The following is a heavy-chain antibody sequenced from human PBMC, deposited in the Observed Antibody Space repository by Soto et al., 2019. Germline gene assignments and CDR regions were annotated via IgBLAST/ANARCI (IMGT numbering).Heavy chain of an antibody. D-gene: IGHD3-22*01. J-gene: IGHJ4*02. V-gene: IGHV4-59*01. CDR2: VYYIGST. CDR1: GRAISRYY. CDR3: ARVSRSDYYDSSGYMPLDY. Sequence: QVQLQESGPGLVKPAETLSLTCTVWGRAISRYYWSWIWQTPGKGLEWTAYVYYIGSTNYNPSLKSRVTISVDKSRNRSSRDLSPVTGADTAVYYCARVSRSDYYDSSGYMPLDYWGQGTLVTVSS.